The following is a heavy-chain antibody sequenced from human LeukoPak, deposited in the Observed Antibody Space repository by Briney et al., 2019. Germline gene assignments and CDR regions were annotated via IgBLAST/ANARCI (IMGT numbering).Heavy chain of an antibody. CDR2: FVTEDGDT. J-gene: IGHJ6*01. CDR3: ATDGEQQLVRTGYYYGMDV. CDR1: VYTLTALS. V-gene: IGHV1-24*01. Sequence: ASVKVSCKVSVYTLTALSMYWVRQAPEKGREWMGGFVTEDGDTNYAQKLQGRGTMTEDTSTDTDYKELSSLRSEDTAVYCCATDGEQQLVRTGYYYGMDVWGQGPTVTVFS. D-gene: IGHD6-13*01.